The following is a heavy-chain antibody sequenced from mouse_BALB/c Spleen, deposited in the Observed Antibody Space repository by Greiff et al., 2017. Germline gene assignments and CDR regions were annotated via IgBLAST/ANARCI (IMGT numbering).Heavy chain of an antibody. CDR1: GYTFTSYV. V-gene: IGHV1-14*01. CDR3: ARGWEVADVDY. CDR2: INPYNDGT. Sequence: EVQLVESGPELVKPGASVKMSCKASGYTFTSYVMHWVKQKPGQGLEWIGYINPYNDGTKYNEKFKGKATLTSDKSSSTAYMELSSLTSEDSAVYYCARGWEVADVDYWGQGTSVTVSS. J-gene: IGHJ4*01. D-gene: IGHD6-5*01.